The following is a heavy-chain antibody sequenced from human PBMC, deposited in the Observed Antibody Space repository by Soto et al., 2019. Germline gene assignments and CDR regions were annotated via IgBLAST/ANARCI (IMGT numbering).Heavy chain of an antibody. V-gene: IGHV3-33*01. CDR2: IWHDGGNK. CDR3: ARDGDVNTGFGKDY. Sequence: GWSLRLSCASSVFTFISYGMHWVRQAPGKGLEWVAFIWHDGGNKFYAESVKGRFTISRDNSKNTLYLQMTSLSAEDTAMYHCARDGDVNTGFGKDYWGQGTLVTVSS. J-gene: IGHJ4*02. CDR1: VFTFISYG. D-gene: IGHD3-16*01.